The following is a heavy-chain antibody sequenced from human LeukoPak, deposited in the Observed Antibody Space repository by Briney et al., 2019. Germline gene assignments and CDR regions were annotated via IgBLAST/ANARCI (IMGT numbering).Heavy chain of an antibody. D-gene: IGHD3-10*01. CDR2: IYYSGST. J-gene: IGHJ4*02. Sequence: PSETLSLTCTVSGGSISSSNYYWGWIRRPPGKGLEWIGTIYYSGSTYYNPSLKSRVSISVDPSKRHFSLKLRSVTAADTAVYYCARRGMGPSRLYDFDYWGQGALVTVSS. V-gene: IGHV4-39*02. CDR1: GGSISSSNYY. CDR3: ARRGMGPSRLYDFDY.